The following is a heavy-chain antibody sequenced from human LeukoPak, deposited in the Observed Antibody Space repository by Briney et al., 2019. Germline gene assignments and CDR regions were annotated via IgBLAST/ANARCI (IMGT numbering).Heavy chain of an antibody. Sequence: PGGSLRLSCAASGFTFSSYSMNWVRQAPGKGLEWVSSISSSSSYIYYADSAKGRFTISRDNSKNTVYLQMNSLRVEDTALYYCVKAYTTSGTYSEPWGQGTLVTVSS. CDR1: GFTFSSYS. CDR3: VKAYTTSGTYSEP. V-gene: IGHV3-21*04. J-gene: IGHJ4*02. D-gene: IGHD1-26*01. CDR2: ISSSSSYI.